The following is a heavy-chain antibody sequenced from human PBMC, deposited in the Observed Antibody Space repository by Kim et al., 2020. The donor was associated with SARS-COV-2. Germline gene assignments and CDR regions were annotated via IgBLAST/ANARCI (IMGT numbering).Heavy chain of an antibody. Sequence: SETLSLTCTVSGGSISNNDCYWGWIRQSPGQGLEWIATIHYTGNTYYNPSLKSRVTISVDASKNQFSLQLNSVTAADTAVYYCAITNWNIPTPLADWGQGTLVTVSS. CDR3: AITNWNIPTPLAD. CDR2: IHYTGNT. V-gene: IGHV4-39*01. J-gene: IGHJ4*02. D-gene: IGHD1-20*01. CDR1: GGSISNNDCY.